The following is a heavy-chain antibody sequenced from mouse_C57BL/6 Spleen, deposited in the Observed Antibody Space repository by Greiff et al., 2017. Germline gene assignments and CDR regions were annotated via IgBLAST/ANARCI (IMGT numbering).Heavy chain of an antibody. J-gene: IGHJ4*01. CDR2: IYPGDGDT. D-gene: IGHD2-4*01. Sequence: QVQLQESGAELVKPGASVKISCKASGYAFSSYWMNWVKQRPGKGLEWIGQIYPGDGDTNYHGQFKGKATLTADKSSSTAYMQLSSLTSEDSAVYFCARSHDYDDVDYWGQGTSVTVSS. V-gene: IGHV1-80*01. CDR1: GYAFSSYW. CDR3: ARSHDYDDVDY.